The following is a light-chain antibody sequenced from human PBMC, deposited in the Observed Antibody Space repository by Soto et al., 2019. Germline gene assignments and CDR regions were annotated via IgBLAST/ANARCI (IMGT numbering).Light chain of an antibody. CDR1: QSVSDY. CDR2: DAS. V-gene: IGKV3-11*01. Sequence: EVVLTQSPASLSFSPGDRATLSCSADQSVSDYLAWYQQKPGQPPRLLFFDASSRASGVPHRFSAGGSGTDFTLIISRLQPEDFAVYYCQQRVNCAPTFGGGTKVEI. CDR3: QQRVNCAPT. J-gene: IGKJ4*01.